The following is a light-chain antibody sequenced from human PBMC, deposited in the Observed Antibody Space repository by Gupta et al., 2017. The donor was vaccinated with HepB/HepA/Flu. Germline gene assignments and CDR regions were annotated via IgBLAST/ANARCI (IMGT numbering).Light chain of an antibody. CDR1: QGISSY. Sequence: DIELTLSPSFLSASVGDRVTITCRASQGISSYLDWYQQKPGKAPKLLLSVASTLRSEVPSRFSGSGSGTEFTLTIINRQPEDFATYYCQQLSSFSPWTFGPGTKVDI. V-gene: IGKV1-9*01. CDR2: VAS. J-gene: IGKJ3*01. CDR3: QQLSSFSPWT.